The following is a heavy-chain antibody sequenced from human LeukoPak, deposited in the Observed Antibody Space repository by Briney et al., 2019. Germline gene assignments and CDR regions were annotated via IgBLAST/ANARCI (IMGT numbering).Heavy chain of an antibody. Sequence: SETLSLTCTASGGSISSYYWSWVRQPPGKGLEWIGYIYYSGSTNYNPSLKSRVTISVDTSKNQFSLKLSSVTAADTAVYYCARVMGTAMVSSGYYFDYWGQGTLVTVSS. CDR1: GGSISSYY. V-gene: IGHV4-59*01. D-gene: IGHD5-18*01. CDR3: ARVMGTAMVSSGYYFDY. J-gene: IGHJ4*02. CDR2: IYYSGST.